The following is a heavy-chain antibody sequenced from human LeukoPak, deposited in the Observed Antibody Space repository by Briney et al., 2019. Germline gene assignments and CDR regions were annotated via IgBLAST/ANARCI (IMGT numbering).Heavy chain of an antibody. V-gene: IGHV4-39*01. CDR3: ARHLEALGEAYYFDY. J-gene: IGHJ4*02. CDR1: GGSISNNNYL. D-gene: IGHD3-16*01. CDR2: IYYRGST. Sequence: PSETLSLTCTVSGGSISNNNYLWGWIRQPPGKGLEWIGSIYYRGSTNYNPSLKSRVTISVDTSKNQFSLKLSSVTAADTAVYYCARHLEALGEAYYFDYWGQGTLVTVSS.